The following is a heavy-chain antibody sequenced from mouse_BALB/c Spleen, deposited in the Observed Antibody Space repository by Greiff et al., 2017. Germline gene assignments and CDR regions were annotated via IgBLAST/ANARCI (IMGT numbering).Heavy chain of an antibody. J-gene: IGHJ2*01. D-gene: IGHD3-3*01. V-gene: IGHV1-69*02. CDR1: GFTFTSYW. CDR2: IYPSASYN. CDR3: TRGPTDY. Sequence: VLLLQSGAELVRPGASVKLSCKASGFTFTSYWINWVKPSPGHGLEWFGNIYPSASYNNYNQKCKDKATLTVDKSSSTAYMQLSSPTSEDTAVYYCTRGPTDYWGQGTTLTVSS.